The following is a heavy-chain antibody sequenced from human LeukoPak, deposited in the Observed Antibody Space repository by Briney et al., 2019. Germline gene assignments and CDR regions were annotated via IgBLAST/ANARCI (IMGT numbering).Heavy chain of an antibody. CDR1: GGYISTSNYY. CDR3: ARMLADTAMVNWFDP. CDR2: SYYSGST. Sequence: SETLSLTCSVYGGYISTSNYYWSWIRQPPGKGLEWIGYSYYSGSTNYNPSLKSRVTISVDTSRNQFSLKLSSVTAADTAVYYCARMLADTAMVNWFDPWGQGTLVTVSS. D-gene: IGHD5-18*01. V-gene: IGHV4-61*01. J-gene: IGHJ5*02.